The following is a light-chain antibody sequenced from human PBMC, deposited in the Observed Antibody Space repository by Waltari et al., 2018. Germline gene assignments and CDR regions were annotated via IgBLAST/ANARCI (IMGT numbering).Light chain of an antibody. CDR3: NSYASNSNGL. J-gene: IGLJ2*01. V-gene: IGLV2-14*03. CDR1: SSDVGRYNY. CDR2: DVS. Sequence: QSALTQPASVSGSPGQSITISCTGTSSDVGRYNYVSWYQQHPGKAPKLLIYDVSKRPSGVPSRFSGSKSGNTASLTSSGLQAADEAHYYCNSYASNSNGLFGGGTKLTIL.